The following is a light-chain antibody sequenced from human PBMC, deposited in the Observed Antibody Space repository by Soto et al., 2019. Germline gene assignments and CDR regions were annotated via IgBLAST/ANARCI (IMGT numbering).Light chain of an antibody. CDR1: DVGSYIL. V-gene: IGLV2-23*01. CDR3: CSYAGSGTFYV. Sequence: QSALTQPASVSGSPGQSITISCSDVGSYILVSWYQQYPGKGPELIIYEGSKRPSGVSNRFSGSRSGNTASLTISGLQAEDEADYYCCSYAGSGTFYVFGAGTKVTVL. J-gene: IGLJ1*01. CDR2: EGS.